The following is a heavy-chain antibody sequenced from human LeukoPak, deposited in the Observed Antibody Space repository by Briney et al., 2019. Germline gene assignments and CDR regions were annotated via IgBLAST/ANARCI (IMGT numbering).Heavy chain of an antibody. CDR3: LSGLDY. V-gene: IGHV3-15*01. Sequence: PGGSLRLSCATSGFNFTEAWMTWVRQAPGMGLEWVGRIKSITDGGTVDYGAPVKDGFAISRDDSKNTVYLQMNSLKIEDTAVYYCLSGLDYWGRGTLVTVSS. J-gene: IGHJ4*02. CDR2: IKSITDGGTV. CDR1: GFNFTEAW.